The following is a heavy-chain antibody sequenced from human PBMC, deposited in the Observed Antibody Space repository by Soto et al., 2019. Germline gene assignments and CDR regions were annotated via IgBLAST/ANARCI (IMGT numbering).Heavy chain of an antibody. J-gene: IGHJ4*02. V-gene: IGHV3-7*01. CDR1: GFTFSSYW. D-gene: IGHD3-3*01. CDR2: IKQDGSEK. Sequence: GGSLRLSCAASGFTFSSYWMSWVRQAPGKGLEWVANIKQDGSEKYYVDSVKGRFTISRDNAKNSLYLQMNSLRAEDTAVYYCASVLGVVPAALDFWSGYYRAGYFDYWGQGTLVTVSS. CDR3: ASVLGVVPAALDFWSGYYRAGYFDY.